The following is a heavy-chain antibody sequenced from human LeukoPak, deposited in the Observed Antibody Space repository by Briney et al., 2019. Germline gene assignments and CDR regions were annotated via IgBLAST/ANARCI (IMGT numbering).Heavy chain of an antibody. J-gene: IGHJ4*02. Sequence: GGSLRLSCAASGFTFRSYRMNWVHQAPPKGLEWVSSISISSSYLHYAHPPKGRFTISRDNDKHSLYLQMDSVRAEDAAVYYCTGVVWEPRGDYWGQGTVVTVSS. CDR2: ISISSSYL. CDR3: TGVVWEPRGDY. CDR1: GFTFRSYR. V-gene: IGHV3-21*01. D-gene: IGHD2-8*02.